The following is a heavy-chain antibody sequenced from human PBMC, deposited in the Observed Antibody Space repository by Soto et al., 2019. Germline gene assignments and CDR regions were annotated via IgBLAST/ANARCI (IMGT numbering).Heavy chain of an antibody. CDR2: IDSDGSST. V-gene: IGHV3-74*01. CDR1: GFTFGSYW. Sequence: GSLRLSCAASGFTFGSYWMNWVRQAPGKGLVWVSRIDSDGSSTTYADSVKGRFTTSRDNAKNTLYLQMSSLRVEDTAVYYCARGRPYGMDVWGQGTTVTVSS. CDR3: ARGRPYGMDV. J-gene: IGHJ6*02.